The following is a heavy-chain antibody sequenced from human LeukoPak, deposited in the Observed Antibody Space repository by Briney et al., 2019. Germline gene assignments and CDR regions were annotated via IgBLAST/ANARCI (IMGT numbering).Heavy chain of an antibody. CDR2: IYYSGGT. Sequence: SETLSLTCTVSGGSISGYYWSWIRQPPGKGLEWIGYIYYSGGTNYNPSLKSRVTISVDTSKSQFSLKLSSVTAADTAVYYCARLVYYYDSSGYYPGEYYFDYWGQGTLVTVSS. V-gene: IGHV4-59*01. J-gene: IGHJ4*02. CDR3: ARLVYYYDSSGYYPGEYYFDY. CDR1: GGSISGYY. D-gene: IGHD3-22*01.